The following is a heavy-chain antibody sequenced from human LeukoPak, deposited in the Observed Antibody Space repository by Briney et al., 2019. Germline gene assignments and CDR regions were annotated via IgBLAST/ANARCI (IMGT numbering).Heavy chain of an antibody. D-gene: IGHD6-13*01. CDR2: ISYDGSNK. J-gene: IGHJ4*02. CDR3: AKQQQLSQWEFDY. Sequence: GRSLRLSCAASAFTFSSYGMHWVRQAPGKGLEWVAVISYDGSNKYYADSVKGRFTISRDNSKNTLYLQMNSLRAEDTAVYYCAKQQQLSQWEFDYWGQGTLVTVSS. CDR1: AFTFSSYG. V-gene: IGHV3-30*18.